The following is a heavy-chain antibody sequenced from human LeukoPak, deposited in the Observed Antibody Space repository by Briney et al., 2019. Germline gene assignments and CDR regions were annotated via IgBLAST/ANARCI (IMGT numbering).Heavy chain of an antibody. CDR2: IYYSGST. CDR1: GGSIRDNNYY. Sequence: SETLSLTCTVSGGSIRDNNYYWSWIRQPPGKGLEWIGYIYYSGSTNYNPSLKSRVTISVDTSKNQFSLKLSSVTAADTAVYYCARLVADYGDYVGHFDYWGQGTLVTVSS. V-gene: IGHV4-61*05. J-gene: IGHJ4*02. CDR3: ARLVADYGDYVGHFDY. D-gene: IGHD4-17*01.